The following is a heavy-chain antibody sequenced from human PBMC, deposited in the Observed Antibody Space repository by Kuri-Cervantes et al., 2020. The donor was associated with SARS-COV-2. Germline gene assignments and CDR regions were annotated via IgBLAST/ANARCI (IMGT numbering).Heavy chain of an antibody. V-gene: IGHV1-69*10. Sequence: SVKVSCKASGGTFTRYAFSWVRQAPGQGLEWVGGIVPIFGIANYAQKFQGRVTITADKSTSTAYMELSSLRSEDTAVYYCAKAGRDCSSTSCYTNYWGQGTLVTVSS. D-gene: IGHD2-2*02. CDR2: IVPIFGIA. CDR3: AKAGRDCSSTSCYTNY. J-gene: IGHJ4*02. CDR1: GGTFTRYA.